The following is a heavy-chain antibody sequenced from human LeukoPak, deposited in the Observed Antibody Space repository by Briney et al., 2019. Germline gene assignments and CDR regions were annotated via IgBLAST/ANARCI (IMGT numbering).Heavy chain of an antibody. CDR2: ISSSSSTI. V-gene: IGHV3-48*01. CDR3: AISGSDYDFWSGYYSIYGMDV. CDR1: GFTFSSYS. D-gene: IGHD3-3*01. Sequence: GGSLRLSCAASGFTFSSYSMNWVRQAPGKGLEWVSYISSSSSTIYYADSVKGRFTISRDNAKNSLYLQMNSLRAEDTAVYYCAISGSDYDFWSGYYSIYGMDVWGQGTTVTVSS. J-gene: IGHJ6*02.